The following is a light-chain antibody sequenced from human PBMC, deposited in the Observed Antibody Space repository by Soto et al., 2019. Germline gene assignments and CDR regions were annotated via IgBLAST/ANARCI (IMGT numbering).Light chain of an antibody. Sequence: QSVLTQPPSVSGAPGQRVTFSCTGSSSNIGAGCDVHWYHQLPGAAPKLIIYGNNNRPSGVPDRFSGSKSGTSASLAITGLQAEDEADYYCQSYDISLSGVVFGGGTQLTVL. CDR2: GNN. J-gene: IGLJ7*01. CDR3: QSYDISLSGVV. V-gene: IGLV1-40*01. CDR1: SSNIGAGCD.